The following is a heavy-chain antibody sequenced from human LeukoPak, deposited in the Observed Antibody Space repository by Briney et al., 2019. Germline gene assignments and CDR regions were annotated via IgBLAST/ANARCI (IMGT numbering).Heavy chain of an antibody. Sequence: GGSLRLSCAASGFTFSSYWMSWVRQAPGKGLEWVANIKQDGSEKYYVDSVKGRFTISRDNSKNTLYLQMNSLRAEDTAVYYCAKVVRNYYGMDVWGQGTTVTVSS. J-gene: IGHJ6*02. CDR2: IKQDGSEK. CDR1: GFTFSSYW. V-gene: IGHV3-7*03. CDR3: AKVVRNYYGMDV.